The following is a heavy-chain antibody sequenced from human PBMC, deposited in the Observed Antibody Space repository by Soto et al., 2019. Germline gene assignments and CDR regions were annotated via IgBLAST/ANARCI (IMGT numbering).Heavy chain of an antibody. CDR2: IIPIFGTA. Sequence: SVKVSCKASGGTFSSYAISWVRQAPGQGLEWMGGIIPIFGTANYAQKFQGRVTITADESTSTAYMELSSLRSEDTAVYYCAREQDSRGYSYYYGMDVWGRGTTVTASS. D-gene: IGHD6-25*01. CDR3: AREQDSRGYSYYYGMDV. V-gene: IGHV1-69*13. CDR1: GGTFSSYA. J-gene: IGHJ6*02.